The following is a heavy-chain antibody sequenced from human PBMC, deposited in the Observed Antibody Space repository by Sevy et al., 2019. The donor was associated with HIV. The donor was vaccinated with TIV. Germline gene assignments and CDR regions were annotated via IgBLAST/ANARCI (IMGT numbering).Heavy chain of an antibody. J-gene: IGHJ6*03. Sequence: GGSLRLSCAASGFTFSSYWMSWVRQAPGKGLEWVANIKQDGSEKYYVDSVKGRFTISRDNAKNSLYLQMNSLRAEDTAVYYYASSSGIAVAGTIFIPCCYYYMDVWGKGTTVTVSS. CDR3: ASSSGIAVAGTIFIPCCYYYMDV. V-gene: IGHV3-7*03. CDR1: GFTFSSYW. CDR2: IKQDGSEK. D-gene: IGHD6-19*01.